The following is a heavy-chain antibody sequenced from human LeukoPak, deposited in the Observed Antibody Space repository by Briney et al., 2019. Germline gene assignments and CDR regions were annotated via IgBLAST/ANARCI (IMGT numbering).Heavy chain of an antibody. V-gene: IGHV4-4*09. D-gene: IGHD3-22*01. CDR2: IYTTGST. Sequence: PSETLSLTCTVSGSSIGTYSWSWIRQPPGKGLEWVGCIYTTGSTHYNPSLKSRVTMSLDTSKNQLSLRLSSVTAADTAVYYCARPYYYDSRIDPWGQGILVTVSS. J-gene: IGHJ5*02. CDR3: ARPYYYDSRIDP. CDR1: GSSIGTYS.